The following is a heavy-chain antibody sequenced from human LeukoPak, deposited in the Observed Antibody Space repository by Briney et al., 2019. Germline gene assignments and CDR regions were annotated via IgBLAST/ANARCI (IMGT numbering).Heavy chain of an antibody. CDR1: GFTFDDYA. CDR3: AKAVWYGDLWNAFDF. V-gene: IGHV3-9*01. D-gene: IGHD3-10*01. J-gene: IGHJ3*01. Sequence: PGRSLRLSCAASGFTFDDYAMHRVRQAPGKGLEWVSSINWNSGIIVYADSVKGRFTISRDNAKNSLFLQMNSLKAEDTALYYCAKAVWYGDLWNAFDFWGQGTMVTVSS. CDR2: INWNSGII.